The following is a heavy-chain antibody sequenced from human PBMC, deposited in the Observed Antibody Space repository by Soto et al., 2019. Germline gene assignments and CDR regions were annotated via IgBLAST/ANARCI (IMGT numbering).Heavy chain of an antibody. J-gene: IGHJ4*02. V-gene: IGHV1-3*01. CDR2: INAGNGNT. D-gene: IGHD6-13*01. CDR3: ARNRGQQPYDY. CDR1: GYTFTSYA. Sequence: ASVKFSCKASGYTFTSYAMHWVRQAPGQRLECMGWINAGNGNTKYSQKFQGRVTITRXTXXSXXXMXLXXLRXEDTAVYYCARNRGQQPYDYWGQGTLVTVSS.